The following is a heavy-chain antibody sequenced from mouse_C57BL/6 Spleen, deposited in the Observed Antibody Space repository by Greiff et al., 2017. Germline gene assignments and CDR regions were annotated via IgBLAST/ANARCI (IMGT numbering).Heavy chain of an antibody. J-gene: IGHJ2*01. CDR3: ARKGLDSSGYY. V-gene: IGHV1-54*01. D-gene: IGHD3-2*02. CDR2: INPGSGGT. Sequence: QVQLKQSGAELVRPGTSVKVSCKASGYAFTNYLIEWVKQRPGQGLEWIGVINPGSGGTNYNEKFKGKATLTADKSSSTAYMQLSSLTSEDSAVYFCARKGLDSSGYYWGQGTTLTVSS. CDR1: GYAFTNYL.